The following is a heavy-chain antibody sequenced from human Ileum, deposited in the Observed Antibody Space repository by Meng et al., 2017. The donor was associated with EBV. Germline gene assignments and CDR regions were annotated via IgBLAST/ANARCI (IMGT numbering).Heavy chain of an antibody. V-gene: IGHV4-28*01. CDR3: ARNVPGTSAYYD. Sequence: HVQLKEACPGLVKPSDTLALTCVVSCYFISITNGWGWIRQPPGKGLEWIGYIYSRGRPSYNPSLKSRVTMSVDTSKNQFSLNLNSVTAVDTAVYYCARNVPGTSAYYDWGQGTLVTVSS. J-gene: IGHJ4*02. CDR2: IYSRGRP. CDR1: CYFISITNG. D-gene: IGHD3-22*01.